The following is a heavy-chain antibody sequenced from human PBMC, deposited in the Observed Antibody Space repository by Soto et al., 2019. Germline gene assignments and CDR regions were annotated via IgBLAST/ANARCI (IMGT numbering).Heavy chain of an antibody. Sequence: SVKVSCKASGFTFTSSAVQWVRQARGQRLEWIGWIVVGSGNTIYPQKFQERVTITRDMSTSTAYLQLSSLRSDDTAVYYCAAPSAGGFYYGMDVWGQGTTVTVSS. CDR2: IVVGSGNT. J-gene: IGHJ6*02. D-gene: IGHD5-12*01. CDR1: GFTFTSSA. CDR3: AAPSAGGFYYGMDV. V-gene: IGHV1-58*01.